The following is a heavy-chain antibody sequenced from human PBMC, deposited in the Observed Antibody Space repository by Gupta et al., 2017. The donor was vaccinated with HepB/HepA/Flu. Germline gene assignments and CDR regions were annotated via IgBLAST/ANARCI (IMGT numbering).Heavy chain of an antibody. Sequence: QVQLVQSGAEVKKPGTSVKVSCKTSGFTFTDDYLHWVRQAPGQGLEWMGWINPNSGGTKYTQRFQGRVTMTWDTSISTAYMELNSLTSDDTAIYYCARELYQNFDYWGPGTPVTVSS. D-gene: IGHD2-2*02. CDR2: INPNSGGT. J-gene: IGHJ4*02. V-gene: IGHV1-2*02. CDR1: GFTFTDDY. CDR3: ARELYQNFDY.